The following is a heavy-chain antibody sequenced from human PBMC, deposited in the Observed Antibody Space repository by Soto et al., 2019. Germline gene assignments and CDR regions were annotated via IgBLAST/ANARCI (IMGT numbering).Heavy chain of an antibody. Sequence: QVQLQESGPGLVKPSETLSLTCTVSGGSISGYYWSWIRQSPGRGLEWIGYVYYIGSTNYNPSLKNRVTISVDTSKNQFSLRLISVTAADTAVYYCARGYNGTWYSFVYWGQGTLVTVSS. V-gene: IGHV4-59*01. D-gene: IGHD6-13*01. J-gene: IGHJ4*02. CDR1: GGSISGYY. CDR3: ARGYNGTWYSFVY. CDR2: VYYIGST.